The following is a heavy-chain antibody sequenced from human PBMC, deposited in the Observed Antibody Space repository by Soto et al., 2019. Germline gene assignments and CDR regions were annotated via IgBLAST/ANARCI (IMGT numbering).Heavy chain of an antibody. CDR3: ARDRPTTNYDFWSGYLVGDAFDI. V-gene: IGHV3-30-3*01. J-gene: IGHJ3*02. CDR2: ISYDGSNK. D-gene: IGHD3-3*01. Sequence: SCAASGFTFSSYAMHWVRQAPGKGLELVSVISYDGSNKYYADSVKGRFTISRDNSKNTLYLQMNSLRAEDTAVYYCARDRPTTNYDFWSGYLVGDAFDIWGQGTMVTV. CDR1: GFTFSSYA.